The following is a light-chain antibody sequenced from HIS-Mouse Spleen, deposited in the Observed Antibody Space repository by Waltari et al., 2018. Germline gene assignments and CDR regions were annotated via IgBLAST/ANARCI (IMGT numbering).Light chain of an antibody. CDR1: SSEFVGYHY. J-gene: IGLJ1*01. CDR2: DVS. CDR3: CSYAGSYTYV. V-gene: IGLV2-11*01. Sequence: QSALPQPPSVSGSPGQSVTISCTGPSSEFVGYHYVSWYQQHPVKAPKLMIYDVSKRPSGVPDRFSGSKSGNTASLTISGLQAEDEADYYCCSYAGSYTYVFGTGTKVTVL.